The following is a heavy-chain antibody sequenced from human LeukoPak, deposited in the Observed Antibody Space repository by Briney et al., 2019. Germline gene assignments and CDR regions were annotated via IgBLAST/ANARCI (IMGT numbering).Heavy chain of an antibody. CDR3: ARLFVRRSTMGDWFDP. CDR2: IYYSGST. D-gene: IGHD3-16*01. V-gene: IGHV4-38-2*02. Sequence: SETLSLTCTVSGYSISSGYYWGWIRQPPGKGLEGIGNIYYSGSTYYNTSLKSRVTISVDTSKNQFSLKLSSVTAADTAVYYCARLFVRRSTMGDWFDPWGQGTLVTVSS. CDR1: GYSISSGYY. J-gene: IGHJ5*02.